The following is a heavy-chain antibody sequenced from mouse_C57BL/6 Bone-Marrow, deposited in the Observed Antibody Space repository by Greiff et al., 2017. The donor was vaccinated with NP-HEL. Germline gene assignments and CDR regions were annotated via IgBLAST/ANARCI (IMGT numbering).Heavy chain of an antibody. CDR3: ARYYNCSRGWDLDV. J-gene: IGHJ1*03. CDR2: IYPGSGGT. D-gene: IGHD1-1*01. Sequence: VQLQQPGADLVKPGASVKLSCKASGYTFTSYWMHWVKQRPGRGLEWIGRIYPGSGGTKYNEKFKTKATLTVDKPSSTAYMQLSSLSSEESAVSYCARYYNCSRGWDLDVWGTGTTVTVSS. CDR1: GYTFTSYW. V-gene: IGHV1-72*01.